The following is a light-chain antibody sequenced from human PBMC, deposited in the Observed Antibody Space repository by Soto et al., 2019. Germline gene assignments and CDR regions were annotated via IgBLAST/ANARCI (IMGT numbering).Light chain of an antibody. V-gene: IGKV3-15*01. J-gene: IGKJ1*01. CDR3: QQYDKWPRT. CDR2: GAS. Sequence: EIVMTQSPATLSVSPGEIATLSCRASQSVSRKLAWFQQTRGQAPKLLIYGASTRATGVPARFSGSGSGTEFTFTISNLQSEDFAVYHCQQYDKWPRTFGQGAKVDI. CDR1: QSVSRK.